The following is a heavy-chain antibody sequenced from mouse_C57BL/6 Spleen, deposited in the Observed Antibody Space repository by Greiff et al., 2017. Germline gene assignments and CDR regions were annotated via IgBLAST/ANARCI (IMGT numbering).Heavy chain of an antibody. D-gene: IGHD1-1*01. CDR1: GYTFTDYY. J-gene: IGHJ4*01. V-gene: IGHV1-76*01. Sequence: QVQLQQSGAELVRPGASVKLSCKASGYTFTDYYINWVKQRPGQGLEWIARIYPGSGNTYYNEKFKGKATLTAEKSSSTAYMQLSSLTSEDSAVYFCARTGDYYGSSGYYYAMDYWGQGTSVTVSS. CDR3: ARTGDYYGSSGYYYAMDY. CDR2: IYPGSGNT.